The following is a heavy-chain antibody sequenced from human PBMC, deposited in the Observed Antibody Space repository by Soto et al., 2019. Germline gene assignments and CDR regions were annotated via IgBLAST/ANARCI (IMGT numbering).Heavy chain of an antibody. Sequence: ASVKVSCKASGYTFTSYDINWVRQATGQGLEWMGWMNPNSGNTGYAQKFQGRVTMTRNTPISTAYMELSSLTSEDTAVYYCARVREYCTNGVCYIRTYYYYYMDVWGKGTTVTVSS. J-gene: IGHJ6*03. D-gene: IGHD2-8*01. V-gene: IGHV1-8*01. CDR1: GYTFTSYD. CDR3: ARVREYCTNGVCYIRTYYYYYMDV. CDR2: MNPNSGNT.